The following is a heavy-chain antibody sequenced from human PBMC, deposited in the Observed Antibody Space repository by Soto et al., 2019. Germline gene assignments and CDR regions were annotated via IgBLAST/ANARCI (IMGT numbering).Heavy chain of an antibody. CDR3: ARRSYDFWSGYYSAYYYYGMDV. J-gene: IGHJ6*02. Sequence: PGESLKISCKGSGYSFTSYWIGWVRQMPGKGLEGMGIIYPGDSDTRYSPSFQGQVTISADKSISTAYLQWSSLKASDTAMYYCARRSYDFWSGYYSAYYYYGMDVWGQGTTVTVSS. CDR2: IYPGDSDT. V-gene: IGHV5-51*03. D-gene: IGHD3-3*01. CDR1: GYSFTSYW.